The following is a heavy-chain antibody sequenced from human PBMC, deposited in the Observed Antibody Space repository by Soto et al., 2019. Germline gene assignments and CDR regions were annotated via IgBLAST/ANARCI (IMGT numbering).Heavy chain of an antibody. V-gene: IGHV4-31*03. CDR1: GGSISSGGYY. J-gene: IGHJ4*02. CDR2: IYYSGST. CDR3: ARGSVVAATLFDY. Sequence: PSETLSLTCTVSGGSISSGGYYWSWIRQHPGKGLEWIGYIYYSGSTYYNPSLKSRVTISVDTSKNQFSLKLSSVTAADTAVCYCARGSVVAATLFDYWGQGTLVTVSS. D-gene: IGHD2-15*01.